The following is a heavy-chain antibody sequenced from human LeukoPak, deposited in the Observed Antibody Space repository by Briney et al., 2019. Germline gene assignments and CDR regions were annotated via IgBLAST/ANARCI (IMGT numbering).Heavy chain of an antibody. CDR2: ISGSGGST. CDR1: GFTFSSYG. J-gene: IGHJ4*02. D-gene: IGHD3-10*01. CDR3: ARARGVRYYFDY. V-gene: IGHV3-23*01. Sequence: TGGSLRPSCAASGFTFSSYGMSWVRQAPEKGLEWVSAISGSGGSTYYADSVKGRFTISRDNSKNTLYLQMNSLRAEDTAVYYCARARGVRYYFDYWGQGTLVTVSS.